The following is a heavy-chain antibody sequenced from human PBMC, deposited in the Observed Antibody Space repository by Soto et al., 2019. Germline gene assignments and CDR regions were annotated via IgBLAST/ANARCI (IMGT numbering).Heavy chain of an antibody. CDR3: AKNNLFGSGTKDY. V-gene: IGHV3-9*01. CDR2: ISWNSGNI. Sequence: EVHLVESGGGLVQPGRSLRLSCAASGFTFDDYAMHWVRQVPGKGLEWVSSISWNSGNIVYADSVKGRFTISRDSANNSLYLQMNSLRAEDTAVYYCAKNNLFGSGTKDYWGQGTLVTVSS. J-gene: IGHJ4*02. D-gene: IGHD3-10*01. CDR1: GFTFDDYA.